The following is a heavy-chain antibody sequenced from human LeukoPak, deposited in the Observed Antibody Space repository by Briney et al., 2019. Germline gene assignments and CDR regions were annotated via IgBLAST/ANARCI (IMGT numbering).Heavy chain of an antibody. Sequence: SGSLSLTPTVSGVSLTIISNDSGWGRHPPRKWLEWIVSLYYSGSTYYNPSLKSRVTISVDTSKNQLSLKLSSVTAADTAVYYCARHGESGYSYGHDYWGQGTLVTVSS. CDR2: LYYSGST. CDR1: GVSLTIISND. CDR3: ARHGESGYSYGHDY. D-gene: IGHD5-18*01. V-gene: IGHV4-39*01. J-gene: IGHJ4*02.